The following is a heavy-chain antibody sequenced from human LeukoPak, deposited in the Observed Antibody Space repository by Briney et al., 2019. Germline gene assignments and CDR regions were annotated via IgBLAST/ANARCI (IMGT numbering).Heavy chain of an antibody. CDR3: AKGRTGSGSYWDY. Sequence: PGGSLILSCAASGFTFSSYAMSWVRQAPGKGLEWVSAISGSGGSTYYADSVKGRFTISRDNSKNTLYLQMNSQRAEDTAVYYCAKGRTGSGSYWDYWGQGTLVTVSS. CDR1: GFTFSSYA. J-gene: IGHJ4*02. D-gene: IGHD3-10*01. CDR2: ISGSGGST. V-gene: IGHV3-23*01.